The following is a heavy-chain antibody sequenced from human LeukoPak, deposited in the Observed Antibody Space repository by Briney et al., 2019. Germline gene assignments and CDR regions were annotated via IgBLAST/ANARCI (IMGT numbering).Heavy chain of an antibody. J-gene: IGHJ4*02. V-gene: IGHV4-34*01. CDR3: SAYVGY. CDR2: INHSGST. CDR1: GGSFSDYY. D-gene: IGHD5-12*01. Sequence: SETLSLTCAVYGGSFSDYYWTWIRQPPGKGLEWIGEINHSGSTNYNPSLKSRVTISVDTSKNQFSLKLSSVTAADTAVYYCSAYVGYWGQGTLVTVSS.